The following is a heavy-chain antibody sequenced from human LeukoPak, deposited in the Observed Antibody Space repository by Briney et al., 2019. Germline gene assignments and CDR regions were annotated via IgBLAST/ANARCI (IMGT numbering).Heavy chain of an antibody. V-gene: IGHV3-21*01. CDR3: AAYYDSSGYGNWFDP. D-gene: IGHD3-22*01. CDR1: GFTFSSYE. Sequence: GGSLRLSCAASGFTFSSYEMNWVRQAPGKGLEWVSSISSSSSYIYYADSVKGRFTISRDNAKNSLYLQMNSLRAEDTAVYYCAAYYDSSGYGNWFDPWGQGTLVTVSS. CDR2: ISSSSSYI. J-gene: IGHJ5*02.